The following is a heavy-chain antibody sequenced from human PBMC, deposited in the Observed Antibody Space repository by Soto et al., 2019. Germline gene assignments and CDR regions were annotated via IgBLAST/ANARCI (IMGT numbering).Heavy chain of an antibody. J-gene: IGHJ6*02. CDR1: GFTFTSSA. CDR2: IVVGSGNT. D-gene: IGHD4-17*01. Sequence: SVKVSCKASGFTFTSSAVQWVRQARGQRLEWIGWIVVGSGNTNYAQKFQERVTITRDMSTSTAYMELSSLRSEDTAVYYCAIQAQRAYGGPIVDYYYGMDVSGQGTTVTVSS. CDR3: AIQAQRAYGGPIVDYYYGMDV. V-gene: IGHV1-58*01.